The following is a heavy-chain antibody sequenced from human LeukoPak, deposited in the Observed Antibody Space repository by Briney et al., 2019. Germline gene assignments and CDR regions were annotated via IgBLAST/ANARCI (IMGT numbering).Heavy chain of an antibody. V-gene: IGHV3-15*01. CDR3: TTGPDEGGMDV. CDR2: IKSKTDGGTT. J-gene: IGHJ6*02. Sequence: GGSLRLSCAASGFTFSNAWMSWVRQAPGKGLEWVGRIKSKTDGGTTDYAAPVKGRFTISRDDSKNTLYLRMNSLKTEDTAVYYCTTGPDEGGMDVWGXGTTVTVSS. CDR1: GFTFSNAW.